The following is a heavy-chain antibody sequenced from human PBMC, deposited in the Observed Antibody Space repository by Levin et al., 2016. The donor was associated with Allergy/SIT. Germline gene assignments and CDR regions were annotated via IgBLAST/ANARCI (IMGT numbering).Heavy chain of an antibody. D-gene: IGHD3-3*01. CDR2: ISYDGSNK. CDR1: GFTFSSYG. J-gene: IGHJ4*02. CDR3: AKDRYDFWSGSPFDY. V-gene: IGHV3-30*18. Sequence: GGSLRLSCAASGFTFSSYGMHWVRQAPGKGLEWVAVISYDGSNKYYADSVKGRFTISRDNSKNTLYLQMNSLRAEDTAVYYCAKDRYDFWSGSPFDYWGQGTLVTVSS.